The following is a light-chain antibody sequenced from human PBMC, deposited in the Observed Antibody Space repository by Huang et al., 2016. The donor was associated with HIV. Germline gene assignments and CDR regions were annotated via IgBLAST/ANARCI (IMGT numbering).Light chain of an antibody. Sequence: EIVLTQSPGTLSLSPGEGVILCCRASQTVDGAYLAWYQQKGGKSPRLLVYGASRRATGIPDRFSGSGSGTDFFLSINSVEPEEVAVYFCHQYGTSPRTFGQGTKVEIK. J-gene: IGKJ1*01. CDR3: HQYGTSPRT. V-gene: IGKV3-20*01. CDR2: GAS. CDR1: QTVDGAY.